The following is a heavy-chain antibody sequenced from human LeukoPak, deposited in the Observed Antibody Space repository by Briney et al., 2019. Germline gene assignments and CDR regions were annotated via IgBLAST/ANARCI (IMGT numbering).Heavy chain of an antibody. CDR3: ARDPRCSSMSCYRSSFYGMDV. J-gene: IGHJ6*02. CDR1: GFTFSSYE. V-gene: IGHV3-48*03. CDR2: ISSSGSSI. Sequence: GGSLRLSCAASGFTFSSYEMDWVRQAPGKGLEWVSYISSSGSSIYYADSVKGRFTISRDNAKNSLYLQMNSLRAEDTAVYYCARDPRCSSMSCYRSSFYGMDVWGQGTTVTVSS. D-gene: IGHD2-2*01.